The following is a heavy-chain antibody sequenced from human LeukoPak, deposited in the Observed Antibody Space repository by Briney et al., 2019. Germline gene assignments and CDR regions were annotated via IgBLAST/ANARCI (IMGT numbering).Heavy chain of an antibody. D-gene: IGHD6-13*01. CDR3: ARVGYIHSFDI. J-gene: IGHJ3*02. CDR2: IYRGGST. CDR1: VFSVSSNY. V-gene: IGHV3-66*01. Sequence: GGSLRLSCAASVFSVSSNYMSWVRQAPGKGLDWVSVIYRGGSTYYADSVKGRFTISRDNSKNTLYLQMNSLRAEDTAVYYCARVGYIHSFDIWGQGTLVTVSS.